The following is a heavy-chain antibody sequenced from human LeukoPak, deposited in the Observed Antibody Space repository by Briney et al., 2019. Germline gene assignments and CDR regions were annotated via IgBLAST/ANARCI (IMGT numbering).Heavy chain of an antibody. CDR3: ARVIDYDSSGYYLGY. Sequence: PSETLSLTCSVSGGSISSTYWNWIRQSPGKGLEWTGGINHSGTTNYNPSLKSRVTISVDTSKNQFSLKMTSVTAADTAVYYCARVIDYDSSGYYLGYWGQGTRVTVSS. J-gene: IGHJ4*02. D-gene: IGHD3-22*01. CDR1: GGSISSTY. CDR2: INHSGTT. V-gene: IGHV4-59*01.